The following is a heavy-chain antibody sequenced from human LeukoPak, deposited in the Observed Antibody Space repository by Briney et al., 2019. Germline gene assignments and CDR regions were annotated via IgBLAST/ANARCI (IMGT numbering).Heavy chain of an antibody. J-gene: IGHJ4*02. D-gene: IGHD1-14*01. Sequence: SETLSLTCTVSGASISADYWSWIRQPPGEGLEWIGYIYHSGSTSYNPSLKSRVTISVDTSKNQFSLRLSSVTAADTAVYYCARLHKGVNRAFDYWGQGTLVTVSS. CDR3: ARLHKGVNRAFDY. V-gene: IGHV4-59*08. CDR1: GASISADY. CDR2: IYHSGST.